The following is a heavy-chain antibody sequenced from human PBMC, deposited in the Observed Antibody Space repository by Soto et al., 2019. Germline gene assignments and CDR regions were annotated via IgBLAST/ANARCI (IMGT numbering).Heavy chain of an antibody. D-gene: IGHD1-1*01. CDR2: IKYDGGEI. Sequence: EGQLVESGGGLVQPGGSLRLSCAASGFTFGAYWMTWVRQAPGKGLEWVANIKYDGGEIYYVDSVKGRFTISRDNAWNSLHLQVNSLRAEDTAVYYCARGGTTNWSDWYFDLWGRGTRVTVSS. CDR1: GFTFGAYW. V-gene: IGHV3-7*04. CDR3: ARGGTTNWSDWYFDL. J-gene: IGHJ2*01.